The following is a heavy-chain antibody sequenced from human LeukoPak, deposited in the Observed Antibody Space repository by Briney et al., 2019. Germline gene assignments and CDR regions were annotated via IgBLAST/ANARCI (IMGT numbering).Heavy chain of an antibody. J-gene: IGHJ5*02. CDR2: IIPIFGTA. CDR1: GGTFSSYA. D-gene: IGHD1-26*01. CDR3: ARDYSGEWEQLTGWWFDP. Sequence: SVKVSCKASGGTFSSYAISWVRQAPGQGLEWMGGIIPIFGTANYAQKFQGRVTVTRDMSTRTVYMELSDLRPEDTAVYYCARDYSGEWEQLTGWWFDPWGQGTLVIVSS. V-gene: IGHV1-69*05.